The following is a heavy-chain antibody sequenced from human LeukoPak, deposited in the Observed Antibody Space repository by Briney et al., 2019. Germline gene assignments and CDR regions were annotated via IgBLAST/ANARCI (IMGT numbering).Heavy chain of an antibody. Sequence: SVKVSCKASGGTFSSYAISWVRQAPGQGLEWMGRIIPIFGTANYAQKFQGRVTITTDESTSTAYMELSSLRSEDTAAYYCATRGYCSSTSCPRTQYYYYYYMDVWGKGTTVTVSS. CDR3: ATRGYCSSTSCPRTQYYYYYYMDV. D-gene: IGHD2-2*01. CDR1: GGTFSSYA. J-gene: IGHJ6*03. CDR2: IIPIFGTA. V-gene: IGHV1-69*05.